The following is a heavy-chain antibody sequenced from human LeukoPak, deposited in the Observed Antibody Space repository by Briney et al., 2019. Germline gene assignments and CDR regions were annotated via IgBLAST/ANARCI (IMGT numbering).Heavy chain of an antibody. CDR1: GGSISSTNW. V-gene: IGHV4-4*02. J-gene: IGHJ4*02. D-gene: IGHD3-10*01. CDR3: ARDDGSGSSTNFDC. Sequence: SGTLSLTCAISGGSISSTNWWSWVRQPPGKGLEWIGEIYHSGSTTYNPSLKSRVTISVDKSKNQFSLQLSSVTAADAAVYYCARDDGSGSSTNFDCWGQGTLVTVSS. CDR2: IYHSGST.